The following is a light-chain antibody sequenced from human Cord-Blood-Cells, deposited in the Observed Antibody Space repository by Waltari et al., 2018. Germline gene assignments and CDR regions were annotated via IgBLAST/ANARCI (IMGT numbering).Light chain of an antibody. CDR3: QQYGSSPPLT. V-gene: IGKV3-20*01. J-gene: IGKJ4*01. CDR1: QSFSCNY. Sequence: EIVLTPSPGTLSLSPGERATLSCRASQSFSCNYLAWYQQKPGQAPRLLIYGASSRATGIPERFSGSGAGTDFTLTISRLEPEDFAVYYCQQYGSSPPLTFGGGTKVEIK. CDR2: GAS.